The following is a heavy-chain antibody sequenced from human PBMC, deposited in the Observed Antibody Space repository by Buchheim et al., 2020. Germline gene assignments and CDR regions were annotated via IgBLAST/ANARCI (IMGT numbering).Heavy chain of an antibody. D-gene: IGHD4-11*01. Sequence: QVQLVQSGAEVKKPGASVKVSCKASGYTFTSYDINWVRQATGQGLEWMGWMNPNSGNTGYAQKLQGRVTMTRNTSISTAYMELSSLRSEDTAVYYCARGTTVMYLFSLQYYYYGMDVWGQGTT. CDR3: ARGTTVMYLFSLQYYYYGMDV. CDR2: MNPNSGNT. CDR1: GYTFTSYD. V-gene: IGHV1-8*01. J-gene: IGHJ6*02.